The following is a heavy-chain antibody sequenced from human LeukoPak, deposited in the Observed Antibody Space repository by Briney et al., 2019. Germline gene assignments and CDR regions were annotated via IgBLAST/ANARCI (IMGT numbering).Heavy chain of an antibody. Sequence: GSLRLSCAVSGFTSSRYDMSWVRQAPGKGLEWVSGIRYNGGTVYADSVKGRFTTSRDNSKNTLYLQMSSLRAEDTAVYYCAKVSWTSVAVAGTDDCWGQGTLVTVSS. CDR2: IRYNGGT. CDR3: AKVSWTSVAVAGTDDC. J-gene: IGHJ4*02. CDR1: GFTSSRYD. D-gene: IGHD6-19*01. V-gene: IGHV3-23*01.